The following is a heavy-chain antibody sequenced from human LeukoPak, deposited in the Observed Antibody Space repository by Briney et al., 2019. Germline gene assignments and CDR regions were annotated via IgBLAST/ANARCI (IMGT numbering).Heavy chain of an antibody. CDR3: AKDAAQALALNDY. CDR1: GFTFSSYA. Sequence: GGSLRLSCAASGFTFSSYAMSWVRQAPGKGLEWVSAISGSGGSTYYADSVKGRLTISRDNSENTLYLQMNSLRAEDMAVYYCAKDAAQALALNDYWGQGTLVTVSS. V-gene: IGHV3-23*01. CDR2: ISGSGGST. J-gene: IGHJ4*02.